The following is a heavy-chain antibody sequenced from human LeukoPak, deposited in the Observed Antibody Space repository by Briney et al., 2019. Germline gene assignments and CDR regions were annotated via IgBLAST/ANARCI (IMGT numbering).Heavy chain of an antibody. CDR2: ISSSSSYI. J-gene: IGHJ4*02. CDR1: GFTFSSYS. V-gene: IGHV3-21*01. Sequence: GGSLRLSCAASGFTFSSYSMNWVRQAPGKGLEWVSSISSSSSYIYYADSVKGRFTISRDNAKNSLYLQMDSLRAEDTAVYYCAREWSRFTPPDYWGQGTLVTVSS. D-gene: IGHD2-8*01. CDR3: AREWSRFTPPDY.